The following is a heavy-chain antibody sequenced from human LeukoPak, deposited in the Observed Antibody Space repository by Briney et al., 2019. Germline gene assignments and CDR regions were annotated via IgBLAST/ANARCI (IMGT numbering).Heavy chain of an antibody. D-gene: IGHD2-21*01. J-gene: IGHJ3*01. CDR3: ARERGIIAFDL. Sequence: ASVKVSCRASGYTFTDNHIYWVRQAPGRGLEWMGWIDPNSGGPNYAQKFQGRVTMARDTSISTAYMELSNLGSDDTAVYYCARERGIIAFDLWGQGTMVTVSS. V-gene: IGHV1-2*02. CDR1: GYTFTDNH. CDR2: IDPNSGGP.